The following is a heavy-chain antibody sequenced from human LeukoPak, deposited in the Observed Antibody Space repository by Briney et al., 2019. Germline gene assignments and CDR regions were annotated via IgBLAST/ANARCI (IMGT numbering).Heavy chain of an antibody. Sequence: ASVKVSCKASGYTFTSYAMNWVRQAPGQGLEWMGWINTNTGNPTYAQGFTGRFVFSLDTSVSTAYLQISSLKAEDTAVYYCATTVRGWRAGQIDYWGQGTLVTVSS. CDR2: INTNTGNP. CDR3: ATTVRGWRAGQIDY. V-gene: IGHV7-4-1*02. D-gene: IGHD3-10*01. J-gene: IGHJ4*02. CDR1: GYTFTSYA.